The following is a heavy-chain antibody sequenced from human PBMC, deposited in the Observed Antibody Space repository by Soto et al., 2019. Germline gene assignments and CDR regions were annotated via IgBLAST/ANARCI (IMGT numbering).Heavy chain of an antibody. V-gene: IGHV1-3*01. CDR2: INADNGGT. D-gene: IGHD2-15*01. CDR3: ARGGTYCSGGSCTGAFDI. CDR1: GYTFTSYS. J-gene: IGHJ3*02. Sequence: ASVKVSCKASGYTFTSYSMHWVRQAPGQRLEWMGWINADNGGTNYSQKFQGRVTITRDTSTSTAYMELSRLRSEDTAVYYCARGGTYCSGGSCTGAFDIWGQGTMVTVSS.